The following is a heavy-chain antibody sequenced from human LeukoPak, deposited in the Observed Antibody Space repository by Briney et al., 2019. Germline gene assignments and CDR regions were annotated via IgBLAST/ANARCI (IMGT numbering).Heavy chain of an antibody. CDR1: GFTFSSYA. CDR2: ISYDGSNK. J-gene: IGHJ4*02. V-gene: IGHV3-30-3*01. CDR3: ARDKGVAYCGGDCYSFRARVQSQFDY. D-gene: IGHD2-21*02. Sequence: GGSLRLSCAASGFTFSSYAMPWVRQAPGKGLEWVAVISYDGSNKYYADSVKGRFTISRDNSKNTLYLQMNSLRAEDTAVYYCARDKGVAYCGGDCYSFRARVQSQFDYWGQGTLVTVSS.